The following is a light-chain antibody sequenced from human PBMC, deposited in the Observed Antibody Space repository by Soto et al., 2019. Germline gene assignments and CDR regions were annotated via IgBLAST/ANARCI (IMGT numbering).Light chain of an antibody. J-gene: IGLJ1*01. CDR2: ENK. CDR1: GSSIGRNL. Sequence: QSVLTQPPSVSAAPGQKVTTSCSGRGSSIGRNLVSWYQQVPGTAPKLLIYENKKRPSGIPDRFSASKSGTSASLGITGLQTGDEADYYCGTWDSSLSAGVFGTGTKVT. V-gene: IGLV1-51*02. CDR3: GTWDSSLSAGV.